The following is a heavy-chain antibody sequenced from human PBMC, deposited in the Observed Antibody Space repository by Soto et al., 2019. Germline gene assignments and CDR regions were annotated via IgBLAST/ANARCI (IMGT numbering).Heavy chain of an antibody. CDR3: ARSPKHTAKLEAQQNWFDP. J-gene: IGHJ5*02. V-gene: IGHV4-30-4*01. D-gene: IGHD1-1*01. Sequence: SETLSLTCTVSGGSISSGDYYRSWIRQPPGKGLEWIGYIYYSGSTYYNPSLRSRVTISVDTSKNQFSLELSSVTAADTAVYYCARSPKHTAKLEAQQNWFDPWGQGTLVTVSS. CDR1: GGSISSGDYY. CDR2: IYYSGST.